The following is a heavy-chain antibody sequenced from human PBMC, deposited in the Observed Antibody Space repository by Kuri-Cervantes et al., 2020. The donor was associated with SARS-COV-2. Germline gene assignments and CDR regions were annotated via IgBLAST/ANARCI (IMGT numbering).Heavy chain of an antibody. CDR3: YCAPKEGFDS. CDR1: ETTFPNYD. V-gene: IGHV1-8*01. D-gene: IGHD2-21*01. CDR2: VKTNSGNT. Sequence: ASVKVSCKAPETTFPNYDISWVRQATGQGLEWMGMVKTNSGNTLYAQFFQGRVTMTRDISTSTVYMELSSLTSEDTAIYYCYCAPKEGFDSWGQGTLVAVSS. J-gene: IGHJ4*02.